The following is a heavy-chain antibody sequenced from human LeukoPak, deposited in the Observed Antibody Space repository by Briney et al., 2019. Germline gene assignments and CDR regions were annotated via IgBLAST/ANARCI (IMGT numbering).Heavy chain of an antibody. V-gene: IGHV4-59*01. Sequence: PSETLSLTCAVYGGSFSGYYWSWIRQPPGKGLEWIGYINYSGNTNYNPSLKGRVTIAVDTSKNQFSLKLSSVTAADTAVYYCARDKGEYHDSSGYLDYWGQGTMVTVSS. CDR1: GGSFSGYY. J-gene: IGHJ4*02. CDR3: ARDKGEYHDSSGYLDY. D-gene: IGHD3-22*01. CDR2: INYSGNT.